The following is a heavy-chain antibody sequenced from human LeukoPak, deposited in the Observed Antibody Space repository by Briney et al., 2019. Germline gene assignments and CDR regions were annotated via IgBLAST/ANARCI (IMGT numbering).Heavy chain of an antibody. Sequence: GESLKISCKGSGYSFTSYWIGWVRQMPGKGLEWMGIIYPGDSDTRYSPSFQGQVTISADKSISTAYLQWSSLKASDTAMYYCARRTVEVGAATDAFDIWGQGTMVTVSS. V-gene: IGHV5-51*01. D-gene: IGHD1-26*01. J-gene: IGHJ3*02. CDR2: IYPGDSDT. CDR1: GYSFTSYW. CDR3: ARRTVEVGAATDAFDI.